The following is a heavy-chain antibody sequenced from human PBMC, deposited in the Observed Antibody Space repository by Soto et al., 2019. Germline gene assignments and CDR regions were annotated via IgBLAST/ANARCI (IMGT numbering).Heavy chain of an antibody. Sequence: QVQLVESGGGVVQPGRSLRLSCAASGFNFSSYVMHWVRQAPGKGLEWVAVIWYDGGNKYYADSVKGRFTISRDNSKNTVHLQMNSLRAEDTAVYYCARDWQWLPRDGLRSSYYFDYWGQGTLVTVSS. V-gene: IGHV3-33*01. D-gene: IGHD6-19*01. CDR2: IWYDGGNK. CDR3: ARDWQWLPRDGLRSSYYFDY. CDR1: GFNFSSYV. J-gene: IGHJ4*02.